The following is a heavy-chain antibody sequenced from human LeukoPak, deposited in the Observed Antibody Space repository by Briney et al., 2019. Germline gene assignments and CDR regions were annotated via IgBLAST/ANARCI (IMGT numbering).Heavy chain of an antibody. CDR1: GNSLSELS. J-gene: IGHJ4*02. CDR3: TTRSGDFWSGFVN. Sequence: GASVKVSCKVSGNSLSELSIQGVRQAPGKGLECLGGFDPEEAKMVYAQNFQGRVTMTEDTSTQTAYMELSGLTSDDTAVYYCTTRSGDFWSGFVNWGQGTLVTVSS. D-gene: IGHD3-3*01. V-gene: IGHV1-24*01. CDR2: FDPEEAKM.